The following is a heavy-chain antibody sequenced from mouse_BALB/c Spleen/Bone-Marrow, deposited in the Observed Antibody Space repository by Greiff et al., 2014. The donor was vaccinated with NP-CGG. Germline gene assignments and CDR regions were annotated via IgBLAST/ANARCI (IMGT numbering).Heavy chain of an antibody. V-gene: IGHV2-9*02. CDR3: ARNLLPPYWYFDV. Sequence: QVQLKESGPGLVAPSQSLSITCPVSGFSLTTYGVHWVRQSPGKGLEWLGVIWAGGSTNYKSTLMSRLSISKDNSKNQVFLKGNSLQTDDTAIYYCARNLLPPYWYFDVWGAGTTVTVFS. CDR2: IWAGGST. J-gene: IGHJ1*01. CDR1: GFSLTTYG. D-gene: IGHD1-1*01.